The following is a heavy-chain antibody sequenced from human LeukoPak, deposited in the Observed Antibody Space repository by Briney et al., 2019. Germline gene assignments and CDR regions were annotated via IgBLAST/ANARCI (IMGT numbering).Heavy chain of an antibody. CDR2: IYHSGST. Sequence: SETLSLTCTVSGYSISSGYYWGWIRQPPGKGLEWIGSIYHSGSTYYNPSLKSRVTISVDTSKNQFSLKLSSVTAADTAVYYCARQYYYDSSPWFDPWGQGTLVTVSS. CDR1: GYSISSGYY. J-gene: IGHJ5*02. D-gene: IGHD3-22*01. V-gene: IGHV4-38-2*02. CDR3: ARQYYYDSSPWFDP.